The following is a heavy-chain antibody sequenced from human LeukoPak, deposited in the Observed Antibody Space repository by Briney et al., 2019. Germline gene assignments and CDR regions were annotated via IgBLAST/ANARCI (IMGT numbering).Heavy chain of an antibody. V-gene: IGHV3-48*02. CDR2: ISSSSSTI. CDR1: GFTFSSYS. D-gene: IGHD3-22*01. J-gene: IGHJ4*02. Sequence: QAGGSLRLSCAASGFTFSSYSMTWVRQAPGKGLEWVSYISSSSSTIYYADSVKGRFTISRDNAKNSLYLQMNSLGDEDTAVYYCARASSGYYHLYYFDYWGQGTLVTVSS. CDR3: ARASSGYYHLYYFDY.